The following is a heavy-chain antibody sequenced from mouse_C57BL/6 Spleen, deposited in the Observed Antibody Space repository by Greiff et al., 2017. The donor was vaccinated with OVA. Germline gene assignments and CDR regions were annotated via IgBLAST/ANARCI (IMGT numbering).Heavy chain of an antibody. CDR2: IDPSDSYT. V-gene: IGHV1-69*01. CDR3: ARKEDYYGKTFDY. D-gene: IGHD2-1*01. CDR1: GYTFTSYW. J-gene: IGHJ2*01. Sequence: QVQLQQPGAELVMPGASVKLSCKASGYTFTSYWMHWVKQRPGQGLEWIGEIDPSDSYTNYNQKFKGKSTLTVDKSSSTAYMQLSSLTSEDSAVYYCARKEDYYGKTFDYWGQGTTLTVSS.